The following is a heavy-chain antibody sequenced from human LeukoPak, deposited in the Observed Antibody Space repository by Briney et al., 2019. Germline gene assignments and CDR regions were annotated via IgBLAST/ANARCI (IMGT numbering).Heavy chain of an antibody. CDR3: ARWRGYYDSSGYPDAFDI. J-gene: IGHJ3*02. CDR2: ITPIFGTA. CDR1: GGTFSSYA. D-gene: IGHD3-22*01. V-gene: IGHV1-69*05. Sequence: VASVKVSCKASGGTFSSYAISWVRQAPGQGLEWMGGITPIFGTANYAQKFQGRVTITTDESTSTAYMELSSLRSEDTAVYYCARWRGYYDSSGYPDAFDIWGQGTMVTVSS.